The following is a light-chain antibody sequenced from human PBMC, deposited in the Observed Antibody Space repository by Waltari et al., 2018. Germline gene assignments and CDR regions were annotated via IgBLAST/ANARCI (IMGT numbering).Light chain of an antibody. J-gene: IGKJ2*01. Sequence: DVVMTQSPLSLPVTLGQPASISCRSSQSLVHTDGNTYLNWFQQRPGQPPRRLIYQISRRESGVPDRVSGSGSGTDFTLKISRVEAEDVGVYYCMQGSHWPRTFGQGTKLVI. CDR2: QIS. V-gene: IGKV2-30*02. CDR3: MQGSHWPRT. CDR1: QSLVHTDGNTY.